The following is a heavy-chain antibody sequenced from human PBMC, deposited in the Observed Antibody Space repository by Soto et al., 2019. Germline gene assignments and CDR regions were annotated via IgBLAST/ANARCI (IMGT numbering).Heavy chain of an antibody. CDR3: VHLMTAVTTSGMDV. CDR1: GFSLITTGSG. J-gene: IGHJ6*02. V-gene: IGHV2-5*02. CDR2: IYWDDDK. Sequence: QITLKESGPTLVEPTQTLTLTCTFSGFSLITTGSGVAWIRQPPGKALEWLALIYWDDDKRYSPSLKSRLTITKDTSKNQVVLTMTNMDPVDTGTYLCVHLMTAVTTSGMDVWGQGTAVTVSS. D-gene: IGHD4-17*01.